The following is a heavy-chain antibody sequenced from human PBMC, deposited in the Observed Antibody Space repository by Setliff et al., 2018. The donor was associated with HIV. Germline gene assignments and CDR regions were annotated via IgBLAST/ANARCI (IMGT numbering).Heavy chain of an antibody. J-gene: IGHJ4*02. D-gene: IGHD2-2*01. CDR2: IRTKANSYAT. Sequence: GGSLRLSCAASGFTFSSYAMSWVRQASGKGLEWVGRIRTKANSYATAYGAAVKGRFTISRDDSKNTAYLQMNSLKTEDTAVYYCTKVGYCSSASCYASDYWGQGTLVTVSS. CDR3: TKVGYCSSASCYASDY. CDR1: GFTFSSYA. V-gene: IGHV3-73*01.